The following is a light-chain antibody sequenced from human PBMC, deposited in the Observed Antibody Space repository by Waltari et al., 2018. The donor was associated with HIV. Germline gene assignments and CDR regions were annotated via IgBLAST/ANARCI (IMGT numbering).Light chain of an antibody. CDR3: QQYYSTHPLT. CDR1: QSVLYSSNNKNY. CDR2: WAS. Sequence: DIVMTQSPDSLAVSLGERATINGKSSQSVLYSSNNKNYLAWYQQKPGQPPKLLIYWASTRESGVPDRFSGSGSGTDFTLTISSLQAEDVAVYYCQQYYSTHPLTFGGGTKVEIK. J-gene: IGKJ4*01. V-gene: IGKV4-1*01.